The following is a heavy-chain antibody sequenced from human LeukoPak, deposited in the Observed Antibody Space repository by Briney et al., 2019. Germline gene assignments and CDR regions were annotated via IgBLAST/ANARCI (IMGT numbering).Heavy chain of an antibody. CDR2: INPNSGGT. CDR1: GYTFTGYY. CDR3: ARGFSGGSLNWFDP. J-gene: IGHJ5*02. D-gene: IGHD2-15*01. Sequence: ASVKVSCKASGYTFTGYYMHWVRRAPGQGLGWMGWINPNSGGTNYAQKFQGWVTMTRDTSISTAYMELSRLRSDDTAVYYCARGFSGGSLNWFDPWGQGTLVTVSS. V-gene: IGHV1-2*04.